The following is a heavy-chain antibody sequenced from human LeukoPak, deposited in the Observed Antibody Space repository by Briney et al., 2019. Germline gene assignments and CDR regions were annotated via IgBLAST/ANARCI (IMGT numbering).Heavy chain of an antibody. CDR2: ISYDGSNK. Sequence: GGSPRLSCAASGFTFSSYAMHWVRQAPGKGLEWVAVISYDGSNKYYADSVKGRFTISRDNSENTLYLQMNSLRAEDTAVYYCVKGSTPYYYYYGMDVWGQGTTVTVSS. V-gene: IGHV3-30-3*02. CDR1: GFTFSSYA. J-gene: IGHJ6*02. D-gene: IGHD2-2*01. CDR3: VKGSTPYYYYYGMDV.